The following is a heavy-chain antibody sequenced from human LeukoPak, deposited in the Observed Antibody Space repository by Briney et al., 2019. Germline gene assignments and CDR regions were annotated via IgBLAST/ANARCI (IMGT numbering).Heavy chain of an antibody. CDR1: GGSISSYY. CDR2: IYYSGST. J-gene: IGHJ4*02. D-gene: IGHD3-22*01. V-gene: IGHV4-59*08. Sequence: SETLSLTCTVSGGSISSYYWSWIRQPPGKGLEWIGYIYYSGSTNYNPSLKSRVTISVDTSKNQFSLKLSSVTAADTAVYYCARHGLYDSSGPYFDYWGQGTLVTVSS. CDR3: ARHGLYDSSGPYFDY.